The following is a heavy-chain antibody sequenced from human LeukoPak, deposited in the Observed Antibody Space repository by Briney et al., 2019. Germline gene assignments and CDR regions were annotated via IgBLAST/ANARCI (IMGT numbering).Heavy chain of an antibody. CDR3: ARLDCSGGSCYSGTYYFDC. D-gene: IGHD2-15*01. Sequence: SETLSLTCVVSSYSISSGYYWGWIRQPPGKGLEWIGSTYHSGSTYYNPSLKSRVTISVDTSKNQFSLRLNSVTAADTAVYYCARLDCSGGSCYSGTYYFDCWGQGTLVTVSS. CDR1: SYSISSGYY. J-gene: IGHJ4*02. V-gene: IGHV4-38-2*01. CDR2: TYHSGST.